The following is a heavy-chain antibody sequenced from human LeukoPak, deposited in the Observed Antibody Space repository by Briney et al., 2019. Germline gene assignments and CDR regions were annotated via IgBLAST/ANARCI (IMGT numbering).Heavy chain of an antibody. CDR3: SRQDHDSSGYYSLNYFDY. CDR2: IYYSGST. Sequence: PSETLSLTCTVSGGSISSSTYYWGWIRQPPGKGLEWIGSIYYSGSTYYNPSLKSRVTISVDTSKNHFSLKLSSVTAADTAVYYCSRQDHDSSGYYSLNYFDYWGQGTLVTVSS. D-gene: IGHD3-22*01. V-gene: IGHV4-39*01. CDR1: GGSISSSTYY. J-gene: IGHJ4*02.